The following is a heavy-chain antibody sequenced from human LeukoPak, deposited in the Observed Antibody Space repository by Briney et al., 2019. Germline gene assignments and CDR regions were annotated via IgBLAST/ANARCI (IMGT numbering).Heavy chain of an antibody. V-gene: IGHV3-9*01. CDR1: GFTCSDYA. Sequence: GRSLRLSCAASGFTCSDYAMNWIRQAPGKGLEWVSGINCHSASLGYAGSVQGRFTIYTDNAKNSLYLQMNRLRADDTALYYCAKWGRPCDYWGQGTLVTVSS. D-gene: IGHD3-16*01. CDR2: INCHSASL. J-gene: IGHJ4*02. CDR3: AKWGRPCDY.